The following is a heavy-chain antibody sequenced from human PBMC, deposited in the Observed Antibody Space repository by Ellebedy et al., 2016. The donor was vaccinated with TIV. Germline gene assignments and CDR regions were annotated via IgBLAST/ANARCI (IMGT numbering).Heavy chain of an antibody. D-gene: IGHD5-12*01. J-gene: IGHJ6*02. CDR2: IDRSGST. CDR3: AVSGYSGYDFYLAIMDV. CDR1: GFTVRSTY. V-gene: IGHV3-66*01. Sequence: GGSLRLSCVASGFTVRSTYMSWVRQAPGKGLEWVSLIDRSGSTFYAVAVKGRFTISRDNSKNTLNLQMNSLRAEDTAVYYCAVSGYSGYDFYLAIMDVWGQGTAVTVSS.